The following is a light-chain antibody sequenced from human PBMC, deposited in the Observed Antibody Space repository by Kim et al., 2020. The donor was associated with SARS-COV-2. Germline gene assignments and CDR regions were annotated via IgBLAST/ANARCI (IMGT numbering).Light chain of an antibody. Sequence: GQRVTIFCFGSSSNVGSNTVHWYPQLPGSAPKLLISSNNQRPSGVPDRLSASKSDTSASLAISGLQSEDEADYHCAAWDDSLHGWVFGGGTKLTVL. J-gene: IGLJ3*02. CDR2: SNN. CDR1: SSNVGSNT. V-gene: IGLV1-44*01. CDR3: AAWDDSLHGWV.